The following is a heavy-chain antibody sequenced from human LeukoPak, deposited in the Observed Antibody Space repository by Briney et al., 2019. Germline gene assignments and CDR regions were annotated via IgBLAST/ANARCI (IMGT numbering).Heavy chain of an antibody. CDR2: IYTSGST. Sequence: PSETLSLTCTVSGGSISRYYWSWIRQPAGKGLEWIVRIYTSGSTNYNPSLKSRVTMSVDTSKNQYSLKLSSVTAADTAVYYCAQVNYGDYGNWFDPWGQGTLVTVAS. CDR3: AQVNYGDYGNWFDP. D-gene: IGHD4-17*01. J-gene: IGHJ5*02. CDR1: GGSISRYY. V-gene: IGHV4-4*07.